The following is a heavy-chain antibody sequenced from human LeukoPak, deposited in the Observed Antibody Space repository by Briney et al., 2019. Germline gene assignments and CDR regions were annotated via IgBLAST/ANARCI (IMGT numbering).Heavy chain of an antibody. D-gene: IGHD4-17*01. Sequence: PSETLSLTCAVSGGSISSGAYSWSWIRQPPGKGLEWLGYLYSSGSTNYNPSLKSRVTISVDTSKNQFSLKLSSVTAADTAVYYCARPLMTTVTLFDYWGQGTLVTVSS. V-gene: IGHV4-30-4*07. CDR2: LYSSGST. CDR3: ARPLMTTVTLFDY. CDR1: GGSISSGAYS. J-gene: IGHJ4*02.